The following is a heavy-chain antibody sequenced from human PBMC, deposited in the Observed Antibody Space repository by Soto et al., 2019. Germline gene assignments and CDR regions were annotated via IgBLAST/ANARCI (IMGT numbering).Heavy chain of an antibody. CDR1: GGSFSGYY. CDR3: ATALREVAAAGTTNWFDP. Sequence: PSETLSLTCAVYGGSFSGYYWSWIRQPPGEGLEWIGQINDGGSTNYNPSLKSRVTISVDTSKNQFSLKLTSVTAADTAVYYCATALREVAAAGTTNWFDPWGQGTLVTVSS. CDR2: INDGGST. V-gene: IGHV4-34*01. D-gene: IGHD6-13*01. J-gene: IGHJ5*02.